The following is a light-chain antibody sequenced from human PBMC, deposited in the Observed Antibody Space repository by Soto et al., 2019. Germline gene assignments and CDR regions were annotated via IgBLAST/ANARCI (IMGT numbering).Light chain of an antibody. Sequence: QSALTQPPSASGSPGQSVAIPCTGTSSDVGGQNYVSWYQQHPGKAPKLIIYAVTERPSGVPDRFSGSKSGNTASLTVSGLQTEDEADYYCSSHAGNNNYVFGTGTKLTVL. CDR2: AVT. CDR1: SSDVGGQNY. V-gene: IGLV2-8*01. J-gene: IGLJ1*01. CDR3: SSHAGNNNYV.